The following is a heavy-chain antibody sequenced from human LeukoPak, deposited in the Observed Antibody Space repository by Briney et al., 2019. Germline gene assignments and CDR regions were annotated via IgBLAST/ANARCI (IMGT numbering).Heavy chain of an antibody. CDR1: GGTFSSYA. D-gene: IGHD3-10*01. CDR2: IIPIFGTA. J-gene: IGHJ4*02. Sequence: SVKVSCKASGGTFSSYAISWVRQAPGQGLEWMGGIIPIFGTANYAQKFQGRVTITADETTSTAYMELSSLRSEDTAVYYCARDYYGSGSHDYWGQGTLVTVSS. CDR3: ARDYYGSGSHDY. V-gene: IGHV1-69*13.